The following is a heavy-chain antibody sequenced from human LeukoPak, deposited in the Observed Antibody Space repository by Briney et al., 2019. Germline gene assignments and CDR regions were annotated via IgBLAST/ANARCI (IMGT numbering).Heavy chain of an antibody. J-gene: IGHJ5*02. CDR2: INHSGST. Sequence: SETLSLTCAVYGGSFSGYYWSWIRQPPGKGLEWIGEINHSGSTNYNPSLKSRVTISVGTSKNQFSLKLSSVTAADTAVYYCARARSNPQPGYSSSWYQYGRGFWFDPWGQGTLVTVSS. CDR1: GGSFSGYY. V-gene: IGHV4-34*01. D-gene: IGHD6-13*01. CDR3: ARARSNPQPGYSSSWYQYGRGFWFDP.